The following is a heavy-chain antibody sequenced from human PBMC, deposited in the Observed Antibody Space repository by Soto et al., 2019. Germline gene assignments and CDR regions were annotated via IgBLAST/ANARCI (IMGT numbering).Heavy chain of an antibody. CDR2: ISYDGSNK. V-gene: IGHV3-30*03. CDR1: GFTFSSYG. CDR3: ARDKFPAAPPVFDP. Sequence: PGGSLRLSCAASGFTFSSYGMHWVRQAPGKGLEWVAVISYDGSNKYYADSVKGRFTISRDNSKNTLYLQMNSLRAEDTAVYYCARDKFPAAPPVFDPWGQGTLVTVSS. D-gene: IGHD2-2*01. J-gene: IGHJ5*02.